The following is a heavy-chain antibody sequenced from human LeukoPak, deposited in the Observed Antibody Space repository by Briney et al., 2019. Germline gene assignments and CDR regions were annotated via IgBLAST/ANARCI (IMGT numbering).Heavy chain of an antibody. Sequence: ASVTVSCKASGYTFTGYYMHWVRQAPGQGLEWMGWINPNSGGTNYAQKFQGRVTMTRDTSISTAYMELSRLRSDDTAVYYCARDVEQQLPDAFDIWGQGTMVTVSS. CDR3: ARDVEQQLPDAFDI. D-gene: IGHD6-13*01. J-gene: IGHJ3*02. V-gene: IGHV1-2*02. CDR1: GYTFTGYY. CDR2: INPNSGGT.